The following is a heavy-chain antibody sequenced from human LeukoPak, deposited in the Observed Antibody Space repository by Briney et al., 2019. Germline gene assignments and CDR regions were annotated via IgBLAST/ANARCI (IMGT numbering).Heavy chain of an antibody. CDR3: ARDLSSYYDFWSGPGKTYYFDY. J-gene: IGHJ4*02. CDR2: ISSSSYI. CDR1: GFTFSSYS. Sequence: GGSLRLSCAASGFTFSSYSMNWVRQAPGKGLEWVSSISSSSYIYYADSVKGRFTISRDNAKNSLYLQMNSLRAEDTAVYYCARDLSSYYDFWSGPGKTYYFDYWGQGTLVTVSS. D-gene: IGHD3-3*01. V-gene: IGHV3-21*01.